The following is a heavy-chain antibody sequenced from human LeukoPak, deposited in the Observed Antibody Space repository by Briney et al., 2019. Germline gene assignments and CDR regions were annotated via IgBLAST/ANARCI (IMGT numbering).Heavy chain of an antibody. D-gene: IGHD2-15*01. V-gene: IGHV4-39*07. CDR2: IHYSGST. CDR3: ARGYCSGGSCYSYYYYNYMDV. J-gene: IGHJ6*03. CDR1: GGSISSSSYY. Sequence: SETLSLTCTVSGGSISSSSYYWGRIRQPPGKGLEWIGSIHYSGSTNYNPSLKSRVTISVDTSKSQFSLKLSSVTAADTAVYYCARGYCSGGSCYSYYYYNYMDVWGKGTTVTVSS.